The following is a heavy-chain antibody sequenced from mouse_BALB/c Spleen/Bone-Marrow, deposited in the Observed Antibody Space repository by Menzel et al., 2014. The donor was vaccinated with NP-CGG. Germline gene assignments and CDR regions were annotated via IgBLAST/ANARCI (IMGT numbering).Heavy chain of an antibody. CDR1: GYTFTSYV. CDR3: ARTTVVDIYWYFDV. D-gene: IGHD1-1*01. CDR2: INPYNDGS. Sequence: VQLQQSGPELVKPGASVKMSCKASGYTFTSYVLHWVKQKPGRGLEWIGYINPYNDGSKYNEKFKGKATLTSDKSSSTAYMELSSLTSEDSAVYYCARTTVVDIYWYFDVWGAGTTVTVSS. V-gene: IGHV1-14*01. J-gene: IGHJ1*01.